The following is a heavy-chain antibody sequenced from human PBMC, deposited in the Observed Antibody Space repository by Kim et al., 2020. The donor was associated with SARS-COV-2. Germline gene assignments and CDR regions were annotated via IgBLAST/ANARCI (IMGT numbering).Heavy chain of an antibody. Sequence: GGSLRLSCAASGFTFSSYAMHWVRQAPGKGLEWVAVISYDGSNKYYADSVKGRFPISRDNSKNTLYLQMNSLRAEDTAVYYCARDAAGYLYFDYWGQGTLVTVSS. J-gene: IGHJ4*02. V-gene: IGHV3-30-3*01. CDR3: ARDAAGYLYFDY. CDR2: ISYDGSNK. CDR1: GFTFSSYA. D-gene: IGHD6-13*01.